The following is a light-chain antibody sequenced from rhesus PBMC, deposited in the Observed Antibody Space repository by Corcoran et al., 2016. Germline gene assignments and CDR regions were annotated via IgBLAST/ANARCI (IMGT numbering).Light chain of an antibody. Sequence: QVILTQSPATLSLSPGERATLSCRATQSVSSYLAWYQQKPGQTPSPLIYGASSRVPGIPARFSGSGSGTDFTLTISSLEPEDVGVYHCYQHSGGYSFGQGTKVEIK. J-gene: IGKJ2*01. CDR3: YQHSGGYS. V-gene: IGKV3-10*01. CDR1: QSVSSY. CDR2: GAS.